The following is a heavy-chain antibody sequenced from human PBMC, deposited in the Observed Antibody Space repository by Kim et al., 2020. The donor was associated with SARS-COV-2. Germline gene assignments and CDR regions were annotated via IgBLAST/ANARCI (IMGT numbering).Heavy chain of an antibody. V-gene: IGHV3-30*18. CDR1: GFTFSSYG. CDR3: AKDSGDIVATIDVDY. D-gene: IGHD5-12*01. CDR2: ISYDGSNK. Sequence: GGSLRLSCAASGFTFSSYGMHWVRQAPGKGLEWVAVISYDGSNKYYADSVKGRFTISRDNSKNTLYLQMNSLRAEDTAVYYCAKDSGDIVATIDVDYWGQGTLVTVSS. J-gene: IGHJ4*02.